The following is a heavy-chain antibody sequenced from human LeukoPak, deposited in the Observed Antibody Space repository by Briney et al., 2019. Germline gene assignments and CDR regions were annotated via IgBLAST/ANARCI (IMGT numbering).Heavy chain of an antibody. CDR2: IYYSGST. Sequence: SETLSLTCTVSGGSISSYYGSWIRQPPGKGLEWIGYIYYSGSTNYNPSLKSRVTISVDTSKNQFSLKLSSVTAADTAVYYCARDRDGYNFDYWGQGTLVTVSS. V-gene: IGHV4-59*01. CDR1: GGSISSYY. CDR3: ARDRDGYNFDY. D-gene: IGHD5-24*01. J-gene: IGHJ4*02.